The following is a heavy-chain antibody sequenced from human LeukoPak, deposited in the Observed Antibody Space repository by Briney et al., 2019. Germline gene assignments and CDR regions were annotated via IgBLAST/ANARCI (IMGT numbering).Heavy chain of an antibody. CDR3: ASLDDPHRSGYYKDV. CDR2: IENSGTT. J-gene: IGHJ6*03. V-gene: IGHV4-61*02. Sequence: SETLSLTCTVSDASVSRGYRYWSWTRQPAGKGLEWIGRIENSGTTYYNPSLESRVTISVDTSKDQFYLSLRSVTAADTAVYFCASLDDPHRSGYYKDVWGKGTTVTVSS. D-gene: IGHD3/OR15-3a*01. CDR1: DASVSRGYRY.